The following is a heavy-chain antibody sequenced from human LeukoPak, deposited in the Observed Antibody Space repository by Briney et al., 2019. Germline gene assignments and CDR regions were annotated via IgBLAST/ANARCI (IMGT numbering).Heavy chain of an antibody. J-gene: IGHJ6*03. V-gene: IGHV4-59*01. Sequence: PSETLSLTCTVSGGSISSYYCSWIRQPPGKGLEWIGYIYYSGSTNYNPSLKSRVTISVDTSKKQFSLKLTSVTVADTAVYYCARVTNYSDSSGYIYYYYYYMDVWGKGTTVTVSS. CDR2: IYYSGST. D-gene: IGHD3-22*01. CDR1: GGSISSYY. CDR3: ARVTNYSDSSGYIYYYYYYMDV.